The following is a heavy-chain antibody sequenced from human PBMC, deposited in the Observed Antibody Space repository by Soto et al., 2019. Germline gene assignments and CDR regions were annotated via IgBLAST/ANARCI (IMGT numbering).Heavy chain of an antibody. V-gene: IGHV3-21*01. CDR1: GFTFSSYS. D-gene: IGHD4-17*01. CDR3: ARDRTVTPPYYFDY. J-gene: IGHJ4*02. Sequence: EVHLVESGGGLVKPGGSLRLSCAASGFTFSSYSMNWVRQAPGKWLEWVSSISSSSSYIDYADSVKGRFTISRDNAKKSLYLQMNSLRAEDTAVYYCARDRTVTPPYYFDYWGQGTLVTVSS. CDR2: ISSSSSYI.